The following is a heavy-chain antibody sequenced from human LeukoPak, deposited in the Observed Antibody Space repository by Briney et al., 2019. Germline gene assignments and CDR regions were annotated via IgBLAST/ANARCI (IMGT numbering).Heavy chain of an antibody. CDR1: GFTFSSYG. CDR3: AKERRRGGATTLGYFDY. Sequence: QPGGSLRLSCAASGFTFSSYGMHWVRQAPGKGLEWVAFIRYDGSNKYYADSVKGRFTISRDNSKSTLYLQMNSLRAEDTAVYYCAKERRRGGATTLGYFDYWGQGTLVTVSS. V-gene: IGHV3-30*02. CDR2: IRYDGSNK. D-gene: IGHD1-26*01. J-gene: IGHJ4*02.